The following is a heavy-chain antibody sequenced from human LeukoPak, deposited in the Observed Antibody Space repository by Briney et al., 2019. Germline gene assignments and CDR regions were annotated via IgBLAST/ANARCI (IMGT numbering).Heavy chain of an antibody. Sequence: SETLSLTCSVSGGSISSYYWSWIRQPPGKGLEWIGYLYYSGSTNSNPSLKSRVTMSVDTSKNQFSLKLRSVTAADMAVYYCARGGSGISNAFDIWGQGIMVTVSS. CDR1: GGSISSYY. V-gene: IGHV4-59*01. CDR2: LYYSGST. J-gene: IGHJ3*02. D-gene: IGHD3-10*01. CDR3: ARGGSGISNAFDI.